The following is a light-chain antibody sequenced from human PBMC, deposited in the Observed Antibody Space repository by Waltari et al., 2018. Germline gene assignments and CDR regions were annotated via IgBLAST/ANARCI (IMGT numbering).Light chain of an antibody. CDR2: GTS. V-gene: IGKV3-15*01. J-gene: IGKJ1*01. Sequence: EIVMTQSPDTLSVSPGESATLSCRASQSVNDHLAWYQQNPGQAPRLLIVGTSTRATGIPARFSGSGSGTEFTLTISSLQSEDFAVYYCQHYNKWPPWTFGQGTKVEIK. CDR3: QHYNKWPPWT. CDR1: QSVNDH.